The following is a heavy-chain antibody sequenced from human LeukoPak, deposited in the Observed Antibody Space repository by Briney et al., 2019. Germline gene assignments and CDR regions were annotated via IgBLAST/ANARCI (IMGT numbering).Heavy chain of an antibody. Sequence: GGSLRLSCAASGFIFSRYWMHWVRQAPGKGLVWVSRTYSDGSTTTYADSVKGRFTISRDNANNTMYLQMNSLRAEDTAVYYCARVMSASVWRSYGSYYYYYYMDIWGKGTTVTVSS. V-gene: IGHV3-74*01. CDR2: TYSDGSTT. J-gene: IGHJ6*03. D-gene: IGHD3-16*01. CDR3: ARVMSASVWRSYGSYYYYYYMDI. CDR1: GFIFSRYW.